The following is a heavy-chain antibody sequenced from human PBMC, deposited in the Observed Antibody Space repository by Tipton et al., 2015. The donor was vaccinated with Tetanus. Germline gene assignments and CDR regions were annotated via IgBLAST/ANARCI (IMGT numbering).Heavy chain of an antibody. CDR3: ARRNTHADALDF. CDR1: GASISNTDYY. J-gene: IGHJ3*01. D-gene: IGHD4-11*01. CDR2: IYYSGST. Sequence: TLSLTCTVSGASISNTDYYWGWIRQPPGKGLEWIGSIYYSGSTYYNPSLKSRVTMSADTSKNQFSLKVGSVTAADTALYYCARRNTHADALDFWGQGTMVTVSS. V-gene: IGHV4-39*01.